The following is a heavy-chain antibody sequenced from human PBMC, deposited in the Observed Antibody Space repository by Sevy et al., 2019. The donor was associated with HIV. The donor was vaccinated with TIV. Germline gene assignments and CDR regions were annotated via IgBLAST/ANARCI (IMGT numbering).Heavy chain of an antibody. Sequence: SETLSLTCTVSGGSITSLYWNWIRQPPWKELEWIANIYYNGHINYNPSLKSRVTLSLDTSKNQFSLRLSSVTAADTAMYYCAGENAWGRGYSWGQGTLVTVSS. V-gene: IGHV4-59*08. J-gene: IGHJ4*02. D-gene: IGHD1-26*01. CDR3: AGENAWGRGYS. CDR2: IYYNGHI. CDR1: GGSITSLY.